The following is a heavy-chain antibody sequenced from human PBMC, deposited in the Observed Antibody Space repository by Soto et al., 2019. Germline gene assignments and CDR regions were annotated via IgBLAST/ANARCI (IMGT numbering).Heavy chain of an antibody. Sequence: NSYWIGWVRQMPGKGLEWMGIIYPYDSDTRYGPSFQGQVTISADKSISTAYLQWSSLKASGTAMYYCARSHDCSSGGGLQFRGQGNMVAVAS. D-gene: IGHD6-19*01. V-gene: IGHV5-51*01. CDR2: IYPYDSDT. CDR1: NSYW. CDR3: ARSHDCSSGGGLQF. J-gene: IGHJ1*01.